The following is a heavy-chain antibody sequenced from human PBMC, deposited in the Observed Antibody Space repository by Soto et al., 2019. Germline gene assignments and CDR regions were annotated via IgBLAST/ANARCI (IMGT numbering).Heavy chain of an antibody. Sequence: PSETLSLSCTVSGCSISSGGYYWSWIRQHPGKGLEWIGYIYYSGSTYYNPSLKSRVTISVDTSKNQFSLKLSSVTAADTAVYYCARDHPITMLIWGQGTTVTVSS. CDR1: GCSISSGGYY. CDR2: IYYSGST. V-gene: IGHV4-31*03. J-gene: IGHJ6*02. D-gene: IGHD3-10*02. CDR3: ARDHPITMLI.